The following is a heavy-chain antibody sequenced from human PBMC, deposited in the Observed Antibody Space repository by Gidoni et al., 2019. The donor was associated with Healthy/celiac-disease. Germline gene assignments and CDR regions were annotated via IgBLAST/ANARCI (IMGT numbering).Heavy chain of an antibody. J-gene: IGHJ4*02. D-gene: IGHD3-16*02. Sequence: QITLKESGPTLVKPTQTLTLTCTFSGFSLRTGGVGGGWIRQPPGKALEWLALIYWDDDKHYSPSLGTRLTITKDASKNQVVITMTNMDPVDTATYYCAHSPYDYVWGNYRPYYFDYWGQGTLVTVSS. CDR2: IYWDDDK. V-gene: IGHV2-5*02. CDR3: AHSPYDYVWGNYRPYYFDY. CDR1: GFSLRTGGVG.